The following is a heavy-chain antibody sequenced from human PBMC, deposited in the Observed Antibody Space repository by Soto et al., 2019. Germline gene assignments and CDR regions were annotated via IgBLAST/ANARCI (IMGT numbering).Heavy chain of an antibody. V-gene: IGHV1-69*13. CDR2: ITPIFGTA. D-gene: IGHD2-15*01. J-gene: IGHJ6*02. Sequence: GASVKVSCKASGGTFSSYAISWVRQAPGQGLEWMGGITPIFGTANYAQKFQGRVTITADESTSTAYMELSSLRSEDTAVYYCARGVVVVAASSGYYYYGMDVWGQGTTVTVSS. CDR1: GGTFSSYA. CDR3: ARGVVVVAASSGYYYYGMDV.